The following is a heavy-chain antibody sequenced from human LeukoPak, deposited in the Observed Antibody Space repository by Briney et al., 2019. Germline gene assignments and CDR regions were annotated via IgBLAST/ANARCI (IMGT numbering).Heavy chain of an antibody. V-gene: IGHV4-34*01. CDR1: GGSISSGGYS. CDR3: ARRPDPRVLRFLEWTNRLFDY. D-gene: IGHD3-3*01. CDR2: INQSGST. Sequence: SETLSLTYAVSGGSISSGGYSWSWIRQPPGKGLEWIGEINQSGSTNYNPSLKSRVTISVDTSKNQFSLKLTSVTAADTAVYYCARRPDPRVLRFLEWTNRLFDYWGQGTLVTVSS. J-gene: IGHJ4*02.